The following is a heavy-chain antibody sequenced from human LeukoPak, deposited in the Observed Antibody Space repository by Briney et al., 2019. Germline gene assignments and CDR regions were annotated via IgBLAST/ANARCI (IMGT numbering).Heavy chain of an antibody. CDR1: GGTFSSYA. CDR2: IIPIFGTA. D-gene: IGHD5-12*01. CDR3: STHLYSGNSGGWYFDL. V-gene: IGHV1-69*05. J-gene: IGHJ2*01. Sequence: SVKVSCKASGGTFSSYAISWVRQAPGQGLEWMGGIIPIFGTANYAQKFQGRVTITTDESTSTAYMELSSLRSEDTAVYYCSTHLYSGNSGGWYFDLWGRGTLATVSS.